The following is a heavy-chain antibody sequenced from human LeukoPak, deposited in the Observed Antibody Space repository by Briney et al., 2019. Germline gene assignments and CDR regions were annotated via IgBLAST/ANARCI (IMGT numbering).Heavy chain of an antibody. Sequence: GASVKVSCKASGYTFTSYGINWVRQAPGQGLEWMGWISAYNKRNYAQKFQGRVTMTTDTSTSTAYMEPRNLRSDDTAVYYCARVSAPPDYGDYVSENWFDPWGQGTLVTVSS. J-gene: IGHJ5*02. V-gene: IGHV1-18*01. D-gene: IGHD4-17*01. CDR2: ISAYNKR. CDR1: GYTFTSYG. CDR3: ARVSAPPDYGDYVSENWFDP.